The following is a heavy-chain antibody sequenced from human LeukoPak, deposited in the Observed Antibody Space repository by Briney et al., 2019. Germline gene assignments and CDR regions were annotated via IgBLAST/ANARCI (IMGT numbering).Heavy chain of an antibody. CDR1: GGSISSYY. CDR3: ARDGGYGPPFRYHYYMDV. CDR2: IYTSGST. Sequence: SETLSLTCTVSGGSISSYYWSWIRQPAGKGLEWIGRIYTSGSTNYNPSLKSRVTMSVDTSKNQFSLKLSSVTAADTAVYYCARDGGYGPPFRYHYYMDVWGKGTTVTVSS. J-gene: IGHJ6*03. D-gene: IGHD5-12*01. V-gene: IGHV4-4*07.